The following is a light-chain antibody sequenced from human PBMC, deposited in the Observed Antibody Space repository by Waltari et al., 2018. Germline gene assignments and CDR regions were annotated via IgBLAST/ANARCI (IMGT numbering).Light chain of an antibody. CDR3: QQSHTPPWT. CDR1: QNISPY. CDR2: GAS. Sequence: DIQMTQYPSSLSASVGDRVTITCRASQNISPYLNWYQQKPGKVLEVLIYGASSLQGGVPSRFSGVGSGTDFTLTIDSLQPEDLATYYCQQSHTPPWTFGQGTKVEIK. J-gene: IGKJ1*01. V-gene: IGKV1-39*01.